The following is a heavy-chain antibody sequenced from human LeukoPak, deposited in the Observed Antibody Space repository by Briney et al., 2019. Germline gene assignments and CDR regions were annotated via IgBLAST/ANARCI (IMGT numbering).Heavy chain of an antibody. CDR1: GCSISSHF. CDR3: ASMSSAWPPGWFDP. Sequence: SETLSLTCTVSGCSISSHFWSWIRQPPGKELEWIGYIYSSGSANYNPSLKSRITISVDTSKNQFSLKLSSVNAADTAVYYCASMSSAWPPGWFDPWGQGTQVTVSS. J-gene: IGHJ5*02. CDR2: IYSSGSA. D-gene: IGHD6-19*01. V-gene: IGHV4-59*08.